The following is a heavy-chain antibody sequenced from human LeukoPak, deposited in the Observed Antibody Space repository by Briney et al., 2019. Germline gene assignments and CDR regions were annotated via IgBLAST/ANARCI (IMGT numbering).Heavy chain of an antibody. J-gene: IGHJ6*03. Sequence: PGGSLRLSCKCSVFRFSEYYMSWVAQAPGKGLEWVAYISGSGRSVFYADSVQGRFTVSRDNAKNSLNLQMNSLRVEDRALYYCARVPTSSSYPQFYYIDVWGKGIMVTVSS. CDR2: ISGSGRSV. V-gene: IGHV3-11*01. CDR1: VFRFSEYY. CDR3: ARVPTSSSYPQFYYIDV. D-gene: IGHD6-13*01.